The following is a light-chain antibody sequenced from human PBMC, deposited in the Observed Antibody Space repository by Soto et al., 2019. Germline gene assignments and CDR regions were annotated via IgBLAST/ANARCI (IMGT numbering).Light chain of an antibody. CDR1: SSNIGSNF. Sequence: QSVLTQPPSASGTPGQRVTISCSGTSSNIGSNFIYWYQQLPGTAAKLLLYRNNERPSGVRDRFSGSKSGTSASLAISGVRSEDEADYHCAAWDDSLSGLVFGGGTKLTVL. CDR3: AAWDDSLSGLV. CDR2: RNN. V-gene: IGLV1-47*01. J-gene: IGLJ2*01.